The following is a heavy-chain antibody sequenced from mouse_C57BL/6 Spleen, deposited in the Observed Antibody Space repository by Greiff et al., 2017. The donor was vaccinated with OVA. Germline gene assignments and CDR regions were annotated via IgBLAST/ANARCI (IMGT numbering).Heavy chain of an antibody. CDR1: GYSFTGYY. CDR2: INPSTGGT. CDR3: ARSGYYGSRDYLDY. D-gene: IGHD1-1*01. V-gene: IGHV1-42*01. J-gene: IGHJ2*01. Sequence: EVQREEPGPELVKPGASVKISCKASGYSFTGYYMNWVKQSPEKSLEWIGEINPSTGGTTYNQKFKAKATLTVDKSSSTAYMQLKSLTSEDSAVYYCARSGYYGSRDYLDYWGQGTTLTVSS.